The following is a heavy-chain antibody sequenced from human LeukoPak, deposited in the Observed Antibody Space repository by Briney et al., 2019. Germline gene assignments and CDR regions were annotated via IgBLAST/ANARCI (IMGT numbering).Heavy chain of an antibody. D-gene: IGHD1-14*01. V-gene: IGHV4-59*12. CDR2: FFFSGRT. J-gene: IGHJ5*02. CDR1: GGSIRGSY. Sequence: PSETLSLTCSVPGGSIRGSYWSWIRKPPGKGLDWIGYFFFSGRTTYKPSLKTRVTISTNTSKHPLSLRLTSVPAADTAVYYCARAQPITSHCNQRVGSWFDPWGQGTLVTVSS. CDR3: ARAQPITSHCNQRVGSWFDP.